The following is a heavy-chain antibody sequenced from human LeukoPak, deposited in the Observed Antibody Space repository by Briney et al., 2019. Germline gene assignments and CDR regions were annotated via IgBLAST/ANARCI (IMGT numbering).Heavy chain of an antibody. CDR2: INPDSGGT. V-gene: IGHV1-2*06. J-gene: IGHJ4*02. CDR1: GYTFTGYY. Sequence: ASVKVSCKASGYTFTGYYMHWVRQAPGQGLEWMGRINPDSGGTNYAQKFQGRVTMTRDTSISTAYMELSRLRSDDTAVYYCAREKSSGWYRYWGQGTLVTVSS. CDR3: AREKSSGWYRY. D-gene: IGHD6-19*01.